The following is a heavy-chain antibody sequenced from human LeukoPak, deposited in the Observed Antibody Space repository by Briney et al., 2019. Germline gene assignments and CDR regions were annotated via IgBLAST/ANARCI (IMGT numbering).Heavy chain of an antibody. D-gene: IGHD3-16*01. CDR1: GFTFSSYG. Sequence: GGSLRLSCAASGFTFSSYGMHWVRQAPGKGLEWVAVISYDGSNKYYADSVKGRFTISRDNSKNTLYLQMNSLRAEDTAVYYCARVVDYDTRRYGMDVWGQGTTVTVSS. CDR3: ARVVDYDTRRYGMDV. J-gene: IGHJ6*02. V-gene: IGHV3-30*03. CDR2: ISYDGSNK.